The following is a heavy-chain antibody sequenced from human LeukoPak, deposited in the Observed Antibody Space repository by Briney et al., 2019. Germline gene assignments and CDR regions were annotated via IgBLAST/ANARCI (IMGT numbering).Heavy chain of an antibody. Sequence: GGSLRLSCAAAGFTFSNYWMHWGSQAPGKGLVWVSRIKSDGSDTSYADSVKGRFTVSRDNAKNTLYLQMNSLRVEDTAVYYCARDLTYGSYSLDPCGQGTLVTVSS. J-gene: IGHJ5*02. V-gene: IGHV3-74*01. CDR1: GFTFSNYW. CDR2: IKSDGSDT. CDR3: ARDLTYGSYSLDP. D-gene: IGHD1-26*01.